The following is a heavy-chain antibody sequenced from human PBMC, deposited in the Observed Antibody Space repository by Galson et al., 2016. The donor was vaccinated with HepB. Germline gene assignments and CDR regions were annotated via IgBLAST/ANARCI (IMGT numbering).Heavy chain of an antibody. CDR3: SVDLGGTYGTGRALDY. V-gene: IGHV6-1*01. CDR1: GDSVSSNSAA. D-gene: IGHD1-1*01. CDR2: TYYRSKWYY. J-gene: IGHJ4*02. Sequence: CAISGDSVSSNSAAWNWIRQSPSRGLEWLGRTYYRSKWYYDYAVPVKSRITINPDTFQNQFSLHLNSVTTEDTAVYYCSVDLGGTYGTGRALDYWGQGTLGSVSS.